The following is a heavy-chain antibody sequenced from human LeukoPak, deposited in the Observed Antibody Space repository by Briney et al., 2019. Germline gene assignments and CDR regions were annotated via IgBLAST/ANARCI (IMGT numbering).Heavy chain of an antibody. CDR1: GYTFTGYY. D-gene: IGHD2-2*01. Sequence: ASVKVSCKASGYTFTGYYMHWVRQDPGQGLEWMGWINPNSGGTNYAQKFQGRVTMTRDTSISTAYMELSRLRSDDTAVYYCARGPAARRGWFDPWGQGTLVTVSS. J-gene: IGHJ5*02. CDR3: ARGPAARRGWFDP. V-gene: IGHV1-2*02. CDR2: INPNSGGT.